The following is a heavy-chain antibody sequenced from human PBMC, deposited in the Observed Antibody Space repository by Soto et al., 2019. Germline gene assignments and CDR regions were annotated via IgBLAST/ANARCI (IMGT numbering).Heavy chain of an antibody. V-gene: IGHV3-21*06. CDR2: ISTSGTYI. Sequence: EVQLVESGGGLVKPGGSLRLSCAASGFSFSTYNMNWARQAPGKGLEWVSSISTSGTYIYYADSVKGRFTISRDNAKNSLYLQMDSLRAEDTAVYYCARDLKPYSAWGRDNWLDPWGQGTLVTVSS. CDR1: GFSFSTYN. D-gene: IGHD4-4*01. CDR3: ARDLKPYSAWGRDNWLDP. J-gene: IGHJ5*02.